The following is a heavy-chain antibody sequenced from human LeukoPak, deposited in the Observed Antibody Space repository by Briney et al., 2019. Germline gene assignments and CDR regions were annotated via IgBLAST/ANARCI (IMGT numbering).Heavy chain of an antibody. J-gene: IGHJ4*02. Sequence: GGPLRLSCAASGFIVRKNYMSWVRQAPGKGLEWVSVIYPAGDTYYGDSVKGRFTISRDNSKNTLNLQMNSLRAEDAAVYYCTRGPSSAAFDYWGQGTLVTVSS. CDR2: IYPAGDT. CDR1: GFIVRKNY. D-gene: IGHD6-13*01. V-gene: IGHV3-53*01. CDR3: TRGPSSAAFDY.